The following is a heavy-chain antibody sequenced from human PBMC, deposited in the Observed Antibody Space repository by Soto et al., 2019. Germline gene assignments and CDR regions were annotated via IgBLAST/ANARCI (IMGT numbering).Heavy chain of an antibody. D-gene: IGHD6-19*01. CDR2: ISCCGGST. V-gene: IGHV3-23*01. CDR1: GFNFKKFA. J-gene: IGHJ1*01. CDR3: AKADGEQWLIPHLDN. Sequence: HPGGSLRLSCEASGFNFKKFAMGWVRQAPGEGLEWVSGISCCGGSTFYAGSVKGRFSLARDDSKNTLSLQLNSLRVEDTAHYYCAKADGEQWLIPHLDNWGQGTQVTVSS.